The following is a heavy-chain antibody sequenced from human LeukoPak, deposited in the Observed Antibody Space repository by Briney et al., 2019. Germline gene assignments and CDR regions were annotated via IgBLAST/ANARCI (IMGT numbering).Heavy chain of an antibody. Sequence: PSETLSLTCAVYGGSFSGYYWSWIRQPPGKGLEWIGEINHSGSTNYNPSLKSRVTISVDTSKNQFSLKLSSVTAADTAVYYCARTGGTTMGYYYYGMDVWGQGTTVTVSS. V-gene: IGHV4-34*01. CDR2: INHSGST. CDR3: ARTGGTTMGYYYYGMDV. J-gene: IGHJ6*02. CDR1: GGSFSGYY. D-gene: IGHD1-26*01.